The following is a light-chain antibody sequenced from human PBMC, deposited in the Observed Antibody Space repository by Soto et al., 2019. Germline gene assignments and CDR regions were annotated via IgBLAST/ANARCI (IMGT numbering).Light chain of an antibody. CDR3: QQYNNYPLT. V-gene: IGKV1-5*03. CDR1: QSISTW. CDR2: KAS. Sequence: DIQMTQSPSTLSASVGDRVTITCRASQSISTWLAWYQQKPGKAPKLLIYKASNLEGGVPSRFSGSGSGTEFTITISSLQPDDFATYYCQQYNNYPLTFGGGTTVEIK. J-gene: IGKJ4*01.